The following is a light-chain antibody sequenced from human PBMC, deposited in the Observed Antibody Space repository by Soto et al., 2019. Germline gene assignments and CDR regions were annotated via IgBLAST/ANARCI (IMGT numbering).Light chain of an antibody. V-gene: IGKV3-15*01. CDR2: GAS. J-gene: IGKJ1*01. Sequence: EIVMTQSPATLSVSPGERATLSCRASQSVSSNLAWYQQKPGQAPRLLIYGASTRATGIPARFSGSGSGTEFTLTISSLQSEDFAVYYCQQYNNWLTWTFXQGTKVDI. CDR3: QQYNNWLTWT. CDR1: QSVSSN.